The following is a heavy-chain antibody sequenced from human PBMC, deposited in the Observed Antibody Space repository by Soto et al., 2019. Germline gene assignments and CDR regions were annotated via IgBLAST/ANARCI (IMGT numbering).Heavy chain of an antibody. CDR2: IYYSGST. J-gene: IGHJ4*02. V-gene: IGHV4-31*03. CDR3: ARDTYGDYPSFDY. D-gene: IGHD4-17*01. Sequence: QVQLQESGPGLVKPSQTLSLTCTVSGGSISSDGYYWSWIRQHPGKGLEWIEYIYYSGSTYYNPSLKSRVTISVDTSKNQFSLKLSSVTAADTAVYYCARDTYGDYPSFDYWGQGTLVTVSS. CDR1: GGSISSDGYY.